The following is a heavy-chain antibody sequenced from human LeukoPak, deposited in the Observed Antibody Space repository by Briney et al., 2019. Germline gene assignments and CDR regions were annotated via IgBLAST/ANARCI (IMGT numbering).Heavy chain of an antibody. J-gene: IGHJ4*02. D-gene: IGHD2-21*01. CDR1: GFTFSSYG. CDR2: ISPSGRNT. Sequence: GGTLRLSCAASGFTFSSYGMSWVRQAPGKGLEWVSAISPSGRNTYYADSVKGRFTISRDSSKNTLFLQMNRLRPEDAAVYYCAKAPVTTCRGAYCYPFDYWGQGTLVTVSS. CDR3: AKAPVTTCRGAYCYPFDY. V-gene: IGHV3-23*01.